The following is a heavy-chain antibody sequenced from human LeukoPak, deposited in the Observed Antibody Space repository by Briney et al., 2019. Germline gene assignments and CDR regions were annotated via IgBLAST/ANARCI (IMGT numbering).Heavy chain of an antibody. CDR2: IKQDGSQK. D-gene: IGHD6-19*01. CDR1: GFIFSSYW. CDR3: AGSSGWLTAY. V-gene: IGHV3-7*01. Sequence: GGSLRLSCGASGFIFSSYWMSWVRQAPGKGLEWVANIKQDGSQKYYVDSVKGRFTISRDNAKNSLYLQMNSLRAEDTAVYYCAGSSGWLTAYWGQGTLVTVSS. J-gene: IGHJ4*02.